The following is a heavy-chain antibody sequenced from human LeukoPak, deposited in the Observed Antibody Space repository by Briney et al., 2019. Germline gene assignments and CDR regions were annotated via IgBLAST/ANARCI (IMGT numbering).Heavy chain of an antibody. Sequence: SETLSVTCTVSGGSISSYYWSWIRQPPGKGLEWIGYIYYSGSTNYNPSLKSRVTISVDTSKNQFSLKLSSVTAADTAVYYCARGTVGATVLLDYWGQGTLVTVSS. CDR2: IYYSGST. CDR1: GGSISSYY. CDR3: ARGTVGATVLLDY. D-gene: IGHD1-26*01. V-gene: IGHV4-59*01. J-gene: IGHJ4*02.